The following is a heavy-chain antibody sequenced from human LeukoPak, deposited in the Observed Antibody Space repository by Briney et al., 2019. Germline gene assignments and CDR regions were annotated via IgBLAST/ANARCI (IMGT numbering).Heavy chain of an antibody. D-gene: IGHD3-16*01. Sequence: GGSLRLSCAASGLTLSRYGMYWVRQAPGKGLEWVAVISYDGSTKNYADSVKDRFTISRDNSENTLYLLMSSLRVEDTAVYYCAGVPNVREGEWFDPWGQGTLVTVSS. CDR1: GLTLSRYG. J-gene: IGHJ5*02. CDR3: AGVPNVREGEWFDP. V-gene: IGHV3-30*03. CDR2: ISYDGSTK.